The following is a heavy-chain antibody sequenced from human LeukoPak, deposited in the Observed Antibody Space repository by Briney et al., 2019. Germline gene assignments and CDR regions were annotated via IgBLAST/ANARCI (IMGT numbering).Heavy chain of an antibody. D-gene: IGHD2-2*01. J-gene: IGHJ3*02. CDR2: IYPGDSDT. CDR1: GYSFTSYW. CDR3: ARSAPKSTDAFDI. Sequence: GESLKISCKGSGYSFTSYWIGWVRQMPGKGLEWMGIIYPGDSDTRYSPSFQGQVTISADKSISTAYLQWSSLKASDTAMYYCARSAPKSTDAFDIWGQGTMVTVSS. V-gene: IGHV5-51*01.